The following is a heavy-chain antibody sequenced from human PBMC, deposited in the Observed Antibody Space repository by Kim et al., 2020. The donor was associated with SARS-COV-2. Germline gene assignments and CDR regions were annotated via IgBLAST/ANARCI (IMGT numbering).Heavy chain of an antibody. D-gene: IGHD1-1*01. J-gene: IGHJ6*02. CDR3: ARVTTGPPPYGMDV. Sequence: GGSLRLSCVASGFSFSTYSMNWVRQAPGKGLEWVSSMSSDSVYIYYADSMKGRFTMSRDNSKDSLYLQMNSLRAEDTAVYYCARVTTGPPPYGMDVWGQG. V-gene: IGHV3-21*01. CDR2: MSSDSVYI. CDR1: GFSFSTYS.